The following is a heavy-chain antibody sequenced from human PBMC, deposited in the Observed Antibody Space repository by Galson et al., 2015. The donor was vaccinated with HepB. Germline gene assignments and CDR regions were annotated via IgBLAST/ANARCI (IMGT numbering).Heavy chain of an antibody. J-gene: IGHJ4*02. Sequence: SVKVSCKVSGYTLTELSMHWVRQAPGKGLEWMGGFDPEDGETIYAQKFQGRVTMTEDTSTDTAYMVLSSLRSEDTAVYYCATIYSSSWYDFGYWGQGTLVTVSS. CDR1: GYTLTELS. V-gene: IGHV1-24*01. CDR3: ATIYSSSWYDFGY. D-gene: IGHD6-13*01. CDR2: FDPEDGET.